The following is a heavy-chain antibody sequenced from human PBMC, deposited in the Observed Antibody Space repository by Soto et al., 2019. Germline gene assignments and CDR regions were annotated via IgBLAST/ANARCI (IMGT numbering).Heavy chain of an antibody. J-gene: IGHJ6*02. D-gene: IGHD2-15*01. CDR1: GFTFSSYG. Sequence: TGGSLRLSCAASGFTFSSYGMHWVRQAPGKGLEWVAVIWYDGSNKYYADSVKGRFTISRDNSKNTLYLQMNSLRAEDTAVYYCAREYCSGGSCYGYGMDVWGQGTTVTVSS. CDR3: AREYCSGGSCYGYGMDV. CDR2: IWYDGSNK. V-gene: IGHV3-33*01.